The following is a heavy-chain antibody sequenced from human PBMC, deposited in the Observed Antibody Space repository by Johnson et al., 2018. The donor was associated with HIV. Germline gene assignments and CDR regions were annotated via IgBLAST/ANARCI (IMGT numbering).Heavy chain of an antibody. V-gene: IGHV3-23*04. CDR2: ISGSGVST. CDR3: ARDYGSGWYWAFDI. Sequence: VQLVESGGGLVQPGGSLRVSCAASGFTFSSYAMNWVRQTPGKGLEWVSGISGSGVSTYYADSVKGRFSISRDNSKNPVYLQMNSLRAEDTAVYYCARDYGSGWYWAFDIWGQGTMVTVSS. D-gene: IGHD6-19*01. J-gene: IGHJ3*02. CDR1: GFTFSSYA.